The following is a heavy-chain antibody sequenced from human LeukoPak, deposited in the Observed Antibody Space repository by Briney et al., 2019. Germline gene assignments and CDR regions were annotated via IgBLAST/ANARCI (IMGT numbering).Heavy chain of an antibody. CDR3: VKDIQYQEVPL. V-gene: IGHV3-30*18. D-gene: IGHD2-2*01. CDR1: GFTLSSFV. J-gene: IGHJ4*02. Sequence: PGRSLRLSCADSGFTLSSFVVHWGPQAPGKGLEWVAVISSDGSNKYYADSVKGRFTISRDNSKNTLYFQMSSLRPEDTAVYYCVKDIQYQEVPLWGQGIQVTVSS. CDR2: ISSDGSNK.